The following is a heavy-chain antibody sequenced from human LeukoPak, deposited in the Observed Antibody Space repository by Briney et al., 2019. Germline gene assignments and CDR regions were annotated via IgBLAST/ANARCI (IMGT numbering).Heavy chain of an antibody. CDR3: AKDQHDIVVVPAADAFDI. CDR1: GFTFSSYG. D-gene: IGHD2-2*01. CDR2: IRYDGSNK. V-gene: IGHV3-30*02. Sequence: SGGSLRLSCAASGFTFSSYGMHWVRQAPGKGLEWVAFIRYDGSNKYYADSVKGRFTISRDNSKNTLYLQMNSLRAEDTAVYYCAKDQHDIVVVPAADAFDIWGQGTMVTVSS. J-gene: IGHJ3*02.